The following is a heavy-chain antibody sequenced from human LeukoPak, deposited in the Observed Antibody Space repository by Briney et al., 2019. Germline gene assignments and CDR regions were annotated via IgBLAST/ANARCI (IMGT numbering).Heavy chain of an antibody. J-gene: IGHJ6*03. CDR1: GYTFTSYD. Sequence: ASVKVSCKASGYTFTSYDINWVRQATGQGLEWMGWMNPNSGNTGYAQKFQGRVTMTRNTSISTAYMELSSLRSEDTAVYYCARGRKGGPLTMVRGVISRSHYYYYYYMDVWGKGTTVTISS. V-gene: IGHV1-8*01. CDR3: ARGRKGGPLTMVRGVISRSHYYYYYYMDV. D-gene: IGHD3-10*01. CDR2: MNPNSGNT.